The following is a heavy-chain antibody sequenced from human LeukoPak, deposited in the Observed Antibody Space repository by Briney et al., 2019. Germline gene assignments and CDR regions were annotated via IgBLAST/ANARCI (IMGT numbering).Heavy chain of an antibody. CDR1: GFTFSSYS. V-gene: IGHV3-48*01. Sequence: GGSLRLSCAASGFTFSSYSMNWVRQAPGKGLEWVSYISSSSTIYYADSVKGRFTISRDNAKSSLYLQMNSLRAEDTAVYYCARDWLRQIDYWGQGTLVTVSS. CDR3: ARDWLRQIDY. J-gene: IGHJ4*02. CDR2: ISSSSTI. D-gene: IGHD5-12*01.